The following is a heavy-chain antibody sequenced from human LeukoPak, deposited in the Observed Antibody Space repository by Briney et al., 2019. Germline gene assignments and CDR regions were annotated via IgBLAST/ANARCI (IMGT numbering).Heavy chain of an antibody. CDR3: ARQKVPIFGVVPDAFDI. CDR1: GYSISSGYY. CDR2: IYHSGST. D-gene: IGHD3-3*01. Sequence: SETLSLTCAVSGYSISSGYYWGWIRQPPGKGLEWIGSIYHSGSTYYNPSLKSRVTISVDTSKNQSSLKLSSVTAADTAVYYCARQKVPIFGVVPDAFDIWGQGTMVTVSS. J-gene: IGHJ3*02. V-gene: IGHV4-38-2*01.